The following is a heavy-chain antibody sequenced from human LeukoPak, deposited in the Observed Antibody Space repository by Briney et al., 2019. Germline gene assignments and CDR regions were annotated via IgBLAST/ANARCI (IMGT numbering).Heavy chain of an antibody. Sequence: SETLSLTFTVSGGSISSSGYYWGWIRQPPGKGLEWIGTMNYSGRTYYNPSLKSRVTISVDTSKNQFSLKLSSVTAADTAVYYCARRTGDDSLRAYFDYWGQGTLVTVSS. CDR2: MNYSGRT. CDR3: ARRTGDDSLRAYFDY. V-gene: IGHV4-39*01. D-gene: IGHD7-27*01. J-gene: IGHJ4*02. CDR1: GGSISSSGYY.